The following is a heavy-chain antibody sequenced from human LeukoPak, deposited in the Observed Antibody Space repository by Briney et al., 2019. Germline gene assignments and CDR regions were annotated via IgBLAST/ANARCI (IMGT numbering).Heavy chain of an antibody. CDR2: IIPILGIA. V-gene: IGHV1-69*04. D-gene: IGHD1-7*01. CDR1: GGTFSSYA. J-gene: IGHJ3*02. Sequence: SVKVSCKASGGTFSSYAISWVRQAPGQGLEWMGRIIPILGIANYAQKFQGRVTITADKSTSTAYMELSSLRSEDTAVYYCARGTYNWNYLGAFDIWGQGTMVTVSS. CDR3: ARGTYNWNYLGAFDI.